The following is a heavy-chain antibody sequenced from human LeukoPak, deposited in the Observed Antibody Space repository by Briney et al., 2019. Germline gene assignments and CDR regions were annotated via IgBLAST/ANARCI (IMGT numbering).Heavy chain of an antibody. Sequence: GGSLRLSCAASGFTFRNYWMGWVRQAPGKGLEWVANTKPDGSAEYYADSVRGRFTTSRDNANNFLYLQMNRLRAEDTAVYYCARSIDGIAPFWGQGTMVTVSS. CDR2: TKPDGSAE. CDR1: GFTFRNYW. J-gene: IGHJ3*01. D-gene: IGHD6-13*01. V-gene: IGHV3-7*03. CDR3: ARSIDGIAPF.